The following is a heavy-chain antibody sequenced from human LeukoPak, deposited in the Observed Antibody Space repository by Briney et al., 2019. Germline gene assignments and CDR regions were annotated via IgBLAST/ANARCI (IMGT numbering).Heavy chain of an antibody. Sequence: PSETLSLTCAVSGYSISSGYFWVWIRQPPGKGLEWIGRIYHTGATYYNPSLKSRVTISVDTSKNQFSLKLSSVTAADTAVYYCARRSSRRYYDILTGPNWFDPWGQGTLVTVSS. J-gene: IGHJ5*02. CDR1: GYSISSGYF. CDR3: ARRSSRRYYDILTGPNWFDP. CDR2: IYHTGAT. D-gene: IGHD3-9*01. V-gene: IGHV4-38-2*01.